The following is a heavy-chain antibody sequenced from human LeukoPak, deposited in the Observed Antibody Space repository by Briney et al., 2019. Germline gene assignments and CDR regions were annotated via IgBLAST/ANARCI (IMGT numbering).Heavy chain of an antibody. CDR2: IYPGDSDT. J-gene: IGHJ3*02. CDR3: ARRSPTVTYAFDI. CDR1: GYSFTSYW. V-gene: IGHV5-51*01. Sequence: TGESLKISCKGSGYSFTSYWIGWVRQMPGKGLEWMGIIYPGDSDTRYSPSFQGQVTISADKSISTAYLQWSSLKASDTAMHYCARRSPTVTYAFDIWGQGTMVTVSS. D-gene: IGHD4-17*01.